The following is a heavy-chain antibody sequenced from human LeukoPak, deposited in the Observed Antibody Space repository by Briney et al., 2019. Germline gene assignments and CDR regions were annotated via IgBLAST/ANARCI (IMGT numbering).Heavy chain of an antibody. CDR3: ARDPSNTSGWKTWFDP. CDR1: GHSFTSHG. CDR2: ISAYNGDT. D-gene: IGHD6-19*01. V-gene: IGHV1-18*01. J-gene: IGHJ5*02. Sequence: ASVKVSCKASGHSFTSHGISWVRQAPGQGLEWMGWISAYNGDTKYAQNFQGRVTLTTYTSTTTAYLELRSLTSDDTAVYYCARDPSNTSGWKTWFDPWGQGTLVTVSS.